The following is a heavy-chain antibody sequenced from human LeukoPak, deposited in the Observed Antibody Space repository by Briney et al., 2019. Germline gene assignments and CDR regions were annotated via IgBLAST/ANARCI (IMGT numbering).Heavy chain of an antibody. CDR3: ASPTNSGGSWYNY. J-gene: IGHJ4*02. V-gene: IGHV1-69*05. Sequence: ASVKVSCKASGGTFSSYAISWVRQAPGQGLEWMGRIIPIFGTANYAQKFQGSVTITTDESTSTAYMELSSLRSEDTAVYYCASPTNSGGSWYNYWGQGTLVTVSS. CDR2: IIPIFGTA. D-gene: IGHD6-13*01. CDR1: GGTFSSYA.